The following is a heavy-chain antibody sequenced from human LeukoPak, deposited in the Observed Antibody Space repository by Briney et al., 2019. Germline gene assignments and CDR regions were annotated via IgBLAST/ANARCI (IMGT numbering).Heavy chain of an antibody. J-gene: IGHJ1*01. V-gene: IGHV4-34*01. D-gene: IGHD2-21*01. CDR2: INHSGST. Sequence: PSETLSLTCAVYGGSFSGYYWSWIRQPPGKGLEWIGEINHSGSTNYNPSLKSRVTISVDTSKNQSSLKLSSVTAADTAVYYCARGPWMLAYSGKGYFQHWGQGTLVTVSS. CDR3: ARGPWMLAYSGKGYFQH. CDR1: GGSFSGYY.